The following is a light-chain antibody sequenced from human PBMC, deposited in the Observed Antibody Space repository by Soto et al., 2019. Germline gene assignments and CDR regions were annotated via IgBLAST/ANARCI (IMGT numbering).Light chain of an antibody. CDR1: QSISTY. Sequence: IQMTQSPSSLSASVGGRVTITCRASQSISTYLNWYQQKPGKAPKLLIYKASTLQGGVPSRFSGSGSGTEFTLTISSLQPDDCATYYCQQYDNNWTFGQGTKVDIK. CDR2: KAS. J-gene: IGKJ1*01. V-gene: IGKV1-5*03. CDR3: QQYDNNWT.